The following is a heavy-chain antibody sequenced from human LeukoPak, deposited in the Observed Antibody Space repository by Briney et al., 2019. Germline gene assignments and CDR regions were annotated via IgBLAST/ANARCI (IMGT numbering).Heavy chain of an antibody. J-gene: IGHJ4*02. V-gene: IGHV3-15*01. Sequence: GGSLRLSCAASGFSISNDWMSWVRQAPGKGLEWVARVKSRSAGETTDYAAPVKGRCTISRDDSKNTLYLQMSSLKTKDTAVYYCTLIQGWGSGSYYRDFWGQGTLVTVSS. CDR1: GFSISNDW. CDR2: VKSRSAGETT. D-gene: IGHD3-10*01. CDR3: TLIQGWGSGSYYRDF.